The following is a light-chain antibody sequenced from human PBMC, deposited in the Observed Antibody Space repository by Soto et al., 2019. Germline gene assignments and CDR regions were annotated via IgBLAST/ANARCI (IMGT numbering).Light chain of an antibody. CDR2: KAS. CDR3: QQYNSHSYT. Sequence: DIQMTQSPSTLSASVGDRVTITCRASQSISTWLAWYQQKPGKAPKLLIYKASSLESGVPSRFSGSGSGTEFTLTISSLQPDDFATYYCQQYNSHSYTFGQGTKVDIK. J-gene: IGKJ2*01. CDR1: QSISTW. V-gene: IGKV1-5*03.